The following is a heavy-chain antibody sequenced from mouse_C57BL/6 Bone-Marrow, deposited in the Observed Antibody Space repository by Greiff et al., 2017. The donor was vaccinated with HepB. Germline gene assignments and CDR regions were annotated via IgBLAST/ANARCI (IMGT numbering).Heavy chain of an antibody. CDR3: ARRGDYDDGAYYAMDC. D-gene: IGHD2-4*01. V-gene: IGHV5-17*01. J-gene: IGHJ4*01. CDR1: GFTFSDYG. Sequence: EVKLMESGGGLVKPGGSLKLSCAASGFTFSDYGMHWVRQAPEKGLEWVAYISSGSSTIYYADTVKGRFTISRDNAKNTLFLQMTSLRSEDTAMYYCARRGDYDDGAYYAMDCWGQGTSVTVSS. CDR2: ISSGSSTI.